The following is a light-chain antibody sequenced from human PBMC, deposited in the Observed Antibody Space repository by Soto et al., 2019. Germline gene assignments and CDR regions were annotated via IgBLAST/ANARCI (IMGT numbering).Light chain of an antibody. V-gene: IGKV3-15*01. CDR3: QHYHNWPPYT. CDR1: QSVRSN. CDR2: GAT. J-gene: IGKJ2*01. Sequence: EILITQSPATLSVSPGERATLSCRASQSVRSNLAWYQQKPGQAPRLLIFGATTRATGMPARFSGSGSGTEFSLTINSLQSEDFAVYYCQHYHNWPPYTFGQGTKVDI.